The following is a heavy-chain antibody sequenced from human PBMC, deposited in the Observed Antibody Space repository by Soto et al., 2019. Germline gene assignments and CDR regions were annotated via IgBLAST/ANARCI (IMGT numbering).Heavy chain of an antibody. CDR1: GYRFTSYW. V-gene: IGHV5-51*01. D-gene: IGHD3-22*01. Sequence: GESLKISCKGSGYRFTSYWIAWVRQMPGKGLEWMGIIYPGDSDPRYSPSFQAQVTTSAAKSISPAYLQWSSLNPSDTAMYYCATDYDSSGYLEYYFDYWGQGTLVTVSS. CDR3: ATDYDSSGYLEYYFDY. CDR2: IYPGDSDP. J-gene: IGHJ4*02.